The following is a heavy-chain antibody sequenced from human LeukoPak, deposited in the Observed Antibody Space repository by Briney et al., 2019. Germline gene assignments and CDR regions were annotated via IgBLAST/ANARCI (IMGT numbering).Heavy chain of an antibody. CDR3: ARVPPVQYTIFGVVFQYYMDV. CDR2: ISAYNGNT. CDR1: GYTFTSYG. J-gene: IGHJ6*03. Sequence: ASVKVSCKASGYTFTSYGISWVRQAPGQGLEWMGWISAYNGNTNYAQKLQGRVTMTTDTSTSTAYMELRSLRSDDTAVYYCARVPPVQYTIFGVVFQYYMDVWGKGTTVTVSS. V-gene: IGHV1-18*01. D-gene: IGHD3-3*01.